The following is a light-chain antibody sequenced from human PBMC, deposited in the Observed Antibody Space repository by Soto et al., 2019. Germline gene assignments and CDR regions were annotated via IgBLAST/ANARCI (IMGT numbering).Light chain of an antibody. Sequence: DGVLTQSPLSLPVTLGQPASSSCRSSLSLVYSDGSTYLNWFQQRPGQSPSRLIYKVSTRDSGGPDRFGVGGPCTDFTLDISRVEAEYVVVYYCEQDTHWPPITFGQGTRLEIK. V-gene: IGKV2-30*01. CDR2: KVS. CDR3: EQDTHWPPIT. CDR1: LSLVYSDGSTY. J-gene: IGKJ5*01.